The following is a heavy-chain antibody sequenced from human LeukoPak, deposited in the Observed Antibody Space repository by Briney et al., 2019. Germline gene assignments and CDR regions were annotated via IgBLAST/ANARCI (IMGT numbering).Heavy chain of an antibody. J-gene: IGHJ4*02. CDR2: IYYSGNT. Sequence: SETLSLTCTVSGGSISSSSYSWGWIRQPPGKGLEWIGSIYYSGNTYYNPSLKSRVTISVDTSKNQFSLKLSSVTAADTAVYYCARRKRGGLLLIRVFDYWGQGTLVTVSS. V-gene: IGHV4-39*01. CDR3: ARRKRGGLLLIRVFDY. CDR1: GGSISSSSYS. D-gene: IGHD3-22*01.